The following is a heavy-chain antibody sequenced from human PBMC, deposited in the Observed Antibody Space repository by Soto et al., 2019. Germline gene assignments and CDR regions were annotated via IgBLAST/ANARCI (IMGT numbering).Heavy chain of an antibody. CDR3: AKNRERGLPRVIDF. CDR2: MSGSSSTT. Sequence: GGSLRLSCATSGLTFSNYAMSWVRQAPGGGLEWVSSMSGSSSTTYYADSVRGRFTISRDRSKNTLYLQMSSLRAEDTALYYCAKNRERGLPRVIDFWGQGTLVTVSS. CDR1: GLTFSNYA. D-gene: IGHD3-10*01. V-gene: IGHV3-23*01. J-gene: IGHJ4*02.